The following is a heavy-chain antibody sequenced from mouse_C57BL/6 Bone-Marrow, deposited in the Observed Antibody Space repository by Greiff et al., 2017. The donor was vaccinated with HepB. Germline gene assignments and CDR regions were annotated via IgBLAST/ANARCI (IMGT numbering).Heavy chain of an antibody. J-gene: IGHJ3*01. CDR1: GYSITSGYY. D-gene: IGHD1-1*01. CDR3: ARLLRY. Sequence: DVQLQESGPGLVKPSQSLSLTCSVTGYSITSGYYWNWIRQFPGNKLEWMGYISYDGSNNYNQSLKNRISITRDTSKNQFFLKLNSVTTEDTATYYCARLLRYWGQGTLVTVSA. V-gene: IGHV3-6*01. CDR2: ISYDGSN.